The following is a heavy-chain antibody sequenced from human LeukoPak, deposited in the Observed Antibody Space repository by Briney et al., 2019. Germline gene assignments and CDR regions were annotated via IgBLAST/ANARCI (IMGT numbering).Heavy chain of an antibody. D-gene: IGHD3-16*02. Sequence: GGSLRLSCAASGFTVSSNYMSWVRQAPGKGLEWVSVIYSGGSTYYADSVKGRFTISRDNSKNTLHLQMNSLRAEDTAVYYCARDNYDYVWGSYRGNWFDPWGQGTLVTVSS. CDR2: IYSGGST. V-gene: IGHV3-66*01. CDR3: ARDNYDYVWGSYRGNWFDP. CDR1: GFTVSSNY. J-gene: IGHJ5*02.